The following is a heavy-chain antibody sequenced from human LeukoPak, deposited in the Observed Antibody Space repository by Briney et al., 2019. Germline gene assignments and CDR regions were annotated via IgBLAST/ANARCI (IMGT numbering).Heavy chain of an antibody. CDR3: ARYNIFCPGCRCYLMPPDY. V-gene: IGHV1-18*01. D-gene: IGHD2-8*02. J-gene: IGHJ4*02. Sequence: ASVKVSCKASGYTFTRYGITWLRQAPGQGLEWMGWISAYNGNTNYVQKLQGRVTMTRDTSTSTAHMELRSLRSDDTAVYYCARYNIFCPGCRCYLMPPDYLGQGTLVSVPS. CDR1: GYTFTRYG. CDR2: ISAYNGNT.